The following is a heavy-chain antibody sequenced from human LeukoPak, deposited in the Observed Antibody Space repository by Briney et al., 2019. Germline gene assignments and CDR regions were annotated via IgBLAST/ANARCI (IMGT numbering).Heavy chain of an antibody. Sequence: GGSLRLSCAASGFTVSNNYMSWVRQAPGKGLEWVSSISSSSSYIYYADSVKGRFTISRDNAKNSLYLQMNSLRAEDTAVYYCARDFSDDTAMVVDYWGQGTLVAVSS. CDR1: GFTVSNNY. V-gene: IGHV3-21*01. J-gene: IGHJ4*02. CDR2: ISSSSSYI. CDR3: ARDFSDDTAMVVDY. D-gene: IGHD5-18*01.